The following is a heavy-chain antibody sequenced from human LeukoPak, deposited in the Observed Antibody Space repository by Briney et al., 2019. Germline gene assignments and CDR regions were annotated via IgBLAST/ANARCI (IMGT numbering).Heavy chain of an antibody. J-gene: IGHJ4*02. D-gene: IGHD3-10*01. CDR1: GFTFSNAW. CDR2: IKTKTDGGTT. Sequence: PGGSLRLSCAASGFTFSNAWMSWVRQAPGKGLEWVGLIKTKTDGGTTDYAAPVKGRFTISRDDSKNMLYLQVNSLKTEDTAMYYCTTEVLLWFGEFHGLYWGQGTLVTVSS. V-gene: IGHV3-15*01. CDR3: TTEVLLWFGEFHGLY.